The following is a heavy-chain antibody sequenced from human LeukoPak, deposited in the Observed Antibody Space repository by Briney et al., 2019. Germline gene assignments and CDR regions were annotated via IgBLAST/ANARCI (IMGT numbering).Heavy chain of an antibody. J-gene: IGHJ6*03. Sequence: GASVKVSCKASGYTFTSYGISWVRQAPGQGLEWMGWISAYNGNTNYAQKLQGRVTMTTDTSTSTAYMELRSLRSDDTAVYYCARGYSSTSCTGDYYYMDVWGKGTTVTVSS. CDR2: ISAYNGNT. CDR3: ARGYSSTSCTGDYYYMDV. CDR1: GYTFTSYG. D-gene: IGHD2-2*01. V-gene: IGHV1-18*01.